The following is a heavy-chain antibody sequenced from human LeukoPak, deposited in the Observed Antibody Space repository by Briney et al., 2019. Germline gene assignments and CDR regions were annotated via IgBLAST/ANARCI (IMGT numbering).Heavy chain of an antibody. CDR1: GFTFTSSA. CDR3: AADSVRGVIITGYYMDV. Sequence: SVKVSCKASGFTFTSSAMQLVRQAHGRRLEWIGWIGVGSGNTNYAQKFQERVTITRDMSTSTAYMELSSLRSEDTAVYYCAADSVRGVIITGYYMDVWGKGTTVTVSS. V-gene: IGHV1-58*02. D-gene: IGHD3-10*01. J-gene: IGHJ6*03. CDR2: IGVGSGNT.